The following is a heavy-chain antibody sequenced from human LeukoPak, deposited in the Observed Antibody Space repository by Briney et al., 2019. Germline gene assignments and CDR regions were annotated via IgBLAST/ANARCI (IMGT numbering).Heavy chain of an antibody. CDR3: ARGSTYYDSSGQVPFDY. Sequence: GGSLRLSCAASGFTFSSYSMNWVRQAPGKGLEWGSYISGSSSTIYYADSVKGRFTISRDNGKNTPYLQMNSLRAEDTAVYYCARGSTYYDSSGQVPFDYWGQGTLVTVSS. CDR1: GFTFSSYS. D-gene: IGHD3-22*01. V-gene: IGHV3-48*01. J-gene: IGHJ4*02. CDR2: ISGSSSTI.